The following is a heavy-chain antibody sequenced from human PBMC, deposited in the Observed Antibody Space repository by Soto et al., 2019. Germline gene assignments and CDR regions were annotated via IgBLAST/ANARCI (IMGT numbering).Heavy chain of an antibody. V-gene: IGHV3-23*01. CDR2: ISGSGGST. J-gene: IGHJ4*02. CDR3: AKPPVNNYYESSGYYPGY. Sequence: EVQLLESGGGLVQPGGSLRLSCAASGFTFSSYAMSWVRQAPGKGLEWVSAISGSGGSTYYADSVKGRFTISRDNSKNTLYLQMNSLRAEDTAVYYCAKPPVNNYYESSGYYPGYWGQGTLVTVSS. D-gene: IGHD3-22*01. CDR1: GFTFSSYA.